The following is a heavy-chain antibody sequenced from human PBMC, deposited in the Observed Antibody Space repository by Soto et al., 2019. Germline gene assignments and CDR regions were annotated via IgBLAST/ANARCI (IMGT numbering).Heavy chain of an antibody. V-gene: IGHV3-48*03. CDR1: GFTFSSYE. CDR2: ISSSGSTI. D-gene: IGHD2-2*01. J-gene: IGHJ6*02. Sequence: HPVGSLRLSCAASGFTFSSYEMNWVRQAPGKGLEWVSYISSSGSTIYYADSVKGRFTISRDNAKNSLYLQMNSLRAEDTAVYYCARDGCSTSCGDMDVWGQGTTVTVSS. CDR3: ARDGCSTSCGDMDV.